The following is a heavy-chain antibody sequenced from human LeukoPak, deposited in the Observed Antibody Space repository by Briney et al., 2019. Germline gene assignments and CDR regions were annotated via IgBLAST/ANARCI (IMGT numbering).Heavy chain of an antibody. CDR2: ISSSSSYI. CDR1: GFTFSSYS. CDR3: ARRPRYYYDSSGGDYYMDV. J-gene: IGHJ6*03. Sequence: GGSLRLSCAASGFTFSSYSMNWVRQAPGKGLEWVSSISSSSSYIDYADSVKGRFTISRDNAKNSLYLQMNSLRAEDTAVYYCARRPRYYYDSSGGDYYMDVWGKGTTVTVSS. V-gene: IGHV3-21*01. D-gene: IGHD3-22*01.